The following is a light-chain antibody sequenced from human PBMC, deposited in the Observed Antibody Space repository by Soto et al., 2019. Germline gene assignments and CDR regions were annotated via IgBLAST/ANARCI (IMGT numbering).Light chain of an antibody. Sequence: QSALTQPASVSGSRGQSITISCTGTSSNIGSYNFVSWYRQYPGKAPELIIYEVSQRPSTFFNRFSGSKSGNTASLTVSGLQSDEEADYYFCSYAGNNTLVFGGGTKLTVL. J-gene: IGLJ3*02. CDR1: SSNIGSYNF. CDR3: CSYAGNNTLV. CDR2: EVS. V-gene: IGLV2-23*02.